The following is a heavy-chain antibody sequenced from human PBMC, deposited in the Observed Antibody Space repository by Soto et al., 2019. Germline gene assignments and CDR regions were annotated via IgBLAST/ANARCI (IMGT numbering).Heavy chain of an antibody. CDR2: INPNSGGT. V-gene: IGHV1-2*04. D-gene: IGHD6-6*01. Sequence: ASGKVSCKASGYTFTGYYMHWVRQAPGQGLEWMGWINPNSGGTNYAQKFQGWVTMTRDTSISTAYMELSRLRSDDTAVYYCARAVYSSSSDFDYWGQGTLVTV. J-gene: IGHJ4*02. CDR1: GYTFTGYY. CDR3: ARAVYSSSSDFDY.